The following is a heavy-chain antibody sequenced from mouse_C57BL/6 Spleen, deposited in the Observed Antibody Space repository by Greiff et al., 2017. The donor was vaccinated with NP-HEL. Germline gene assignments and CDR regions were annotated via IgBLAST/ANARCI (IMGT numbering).Heavy chain of an antibody. CDR1: GYTFTTYP. J-gene: IGHJ1*03. V-gene: IGHV1-47*01. D-gene: IGHD1-1*01. CDR2: FHPYNDDT. CDR3: ARGGYCGSSWDWYFGV. Sequence: QVQLQQSGAELVKPGASVKMSCKASGYTFTTYPIEWMKQNHGKSLEWIGNFHPYNDDTKYNEKFKGKATLTVEKSSSTVYLGLSRLTSDDSAVYYCARGGYCGSSWDWYFGVWGTGTTVTVAS.